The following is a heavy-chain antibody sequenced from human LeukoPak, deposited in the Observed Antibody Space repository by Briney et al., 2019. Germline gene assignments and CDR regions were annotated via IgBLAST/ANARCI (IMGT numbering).Heavy chain of an antibody. D-gene: IGHD3-3*01. Sequence: ASVKVSCKASGYTFTSYDINWVRQATGRGLEWMGWMNPNSGNTGYAQKFQGRVTMTRNTSISTAYMELSSLRSEDTAVYYCARVDYDFWSFFDYWGQGTLVTVSS. V-gene: IGHV1-8*01. CDR2: MNPNSGNT. CDR1: GYTFTSYD. CDR3: ARVDYDFWSFFDY. J-gene: IGHJ4*02.